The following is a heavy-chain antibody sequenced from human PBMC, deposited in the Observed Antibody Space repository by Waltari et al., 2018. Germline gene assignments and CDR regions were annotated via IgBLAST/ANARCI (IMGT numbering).Heavy chain of an antibody. Sequence: QVQLQESGPGLVKPSETLSLTCTVSGGSISTYFWSWIRHPAGKGLEWIGRIYTSENTNYNPSLKSRVTMSVDTSKNQFSLKLNSVTAADTAVYYCARENRGRSYSHFDYWGQGTLVTVSS. CDR1: GGSISTYF. CDR3: ARENRGRSYSHFDY. D-gene: IGHD1-26*01. CDR2: IYTSENT. J-gene: IGHJ4*02. V-gene: IGHV4-4*07.